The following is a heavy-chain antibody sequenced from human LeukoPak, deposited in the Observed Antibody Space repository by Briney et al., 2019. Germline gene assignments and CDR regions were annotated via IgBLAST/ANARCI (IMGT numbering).Heavy chain of an antibody. Sequence: ASVRVSCKVSGYTLTELSMHWVRQAPGKGLEWMGGFDPEDGETIYAQKFQGRVTMTEDTSTDTAYMELSSLRSEDTAVYYCATVTLNLYYYYGMDVWGQGTTVTVSS. CDR2: FDPEDGET. J-gene: IGHJ6*02. D-gene: IGHD4-23*01. V-gene: IGHV1-24*01. CDR3: ATVTLNLYYYYGMDV. CDR1: GYTLTELS.